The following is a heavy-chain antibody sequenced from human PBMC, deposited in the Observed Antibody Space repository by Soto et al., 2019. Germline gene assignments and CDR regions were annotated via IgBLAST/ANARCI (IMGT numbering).Heavy chain of an antibody. CDR2: VSYDGNHK. Sequence: QVQLVESGGGVIQPGTSLSLSCGSSGFTFRSFGMYWVRQAPGKGLEWVAVVSYDGNHKYYADSVKGRFTVSRDNAKNMLYLKMNSLRGEDTAVYYCAKDVGQQLVLNYGMDVCGQGTTVTVSS. CDR1: GFTFRSFG. J-gene: IGHJ6*02. CDR3: AKDVGQQLVLNYGMDV. V-gene: IGHV3-30*18. D-gene: IGHD6-13*01.